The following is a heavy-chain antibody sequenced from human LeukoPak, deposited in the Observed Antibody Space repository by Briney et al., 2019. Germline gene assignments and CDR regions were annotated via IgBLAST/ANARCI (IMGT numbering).Heavy chain of an antibody. D-gene: IGHD3-10*01. CDR2: ISWNSGSI. CDR3: AKDGGPSYGSGSYYHSGMDY. J-gene: IGHJ4*02. V-gene: IGHV3-9*01. Sequence: PGGSLRLSCAASGFTFDDYAMHWVRQAPGKGLEWVSGISWNSGSIGYADSVKGRFTISRDNAKNSLYLQMNSLRAEDTALYYCAKDGGPSYGSGSYYHSGMDYWGQGTLVTVSS. CDR1: GFTFDDYA.